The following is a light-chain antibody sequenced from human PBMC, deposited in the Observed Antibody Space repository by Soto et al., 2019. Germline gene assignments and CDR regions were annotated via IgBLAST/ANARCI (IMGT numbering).Light chain of an antibody. CDR2: AAS. CDR3: QRYSSVPV. Sequence: DIQMTQSPTSLSASVGDRVTITCRASQDIRNFVACYQQKPGKGPKLLIYAASTLQSGVPSRFSGCGSGTDFTRTINSLQPEDVATSSCQRYSSVPVFGPGTKVEIK. V-gene: IGKV1-27*01. J-gene: IGKJ3*01. CDR1: QDIRNF.